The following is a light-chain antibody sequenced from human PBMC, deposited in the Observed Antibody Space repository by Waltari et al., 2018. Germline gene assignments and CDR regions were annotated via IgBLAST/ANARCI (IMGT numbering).Light chain of an antibody. J-gene: IGLJ1*01. V-gene: IGLV2-14*01. CDR2: EVS. Sequence: QSALTQPASVSGSPGQSITISCIGTSNDVGGYNYVSWYQQHPGKAPKLMIYEVSNRPPGVSNRFPASKSGNTACLTSSGLQADDEADYYCSSYTSASTLVFGTGTKVTVL. CDR3: SSYTSASTLV. CDR1: SNDVGGYNY.